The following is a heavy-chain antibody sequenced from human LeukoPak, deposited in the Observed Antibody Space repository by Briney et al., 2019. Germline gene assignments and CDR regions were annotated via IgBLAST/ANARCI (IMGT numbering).Heavy chain of an antibody. CDR1: GFTFSSYS. D-gene: IGHD2-8*01. Sequence: GGSLRLSCAASGFTFSSYSMNWVRQAPGKGLEWVSYISSSSSTIYYADSVKGRFTISRDNAKTSLYLQMNSLRAEDTAVYYCARDHLYCTNGVCYTADYWGQGTLVTVSS. J-gene: IGHJ4*02. CDR2: ISSSSSTI. CDR3: ARDHLYCTNGVCYTADY. V-gene: IGHV3-48*04.